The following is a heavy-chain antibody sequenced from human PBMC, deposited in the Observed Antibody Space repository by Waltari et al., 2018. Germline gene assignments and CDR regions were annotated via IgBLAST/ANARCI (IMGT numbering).Heavy chain of an antibody. CDR3: AGDRAIGLFFDY. CDR2: VYHSGKT. CDR1: GDSISGNSW. D-gene: IGHD2-2*01. V-gene: IGHV4-4*02. J-gene: IGHJ4*02. Sequence: QVQLQESGQGLVKPSGTLSLTSAVSGDSISGNSWWSWVRQSPEKGLEWIGQVYHSGKTHYNPSLQSRVTISVDKPKNQFSLNLNSVTAADTAVYYCAGDRAIGLFFDYWGRGTLVTVSS.